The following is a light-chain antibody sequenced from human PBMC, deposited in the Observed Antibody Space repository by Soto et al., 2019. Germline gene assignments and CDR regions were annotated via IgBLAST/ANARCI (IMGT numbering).Light chain of an antibody. Sequence: GDRVAITCRASQSINSWLAWYQQKPGKAPKLLIYEASSLEKGVPARFGGSGSGTEFTLTISSLQPDDFATYYCQQYNVYSWTFGQGTKVDIK. CDR3: QQYNVYSWT. J-gene: IGKJ1*01. CDR2: EAS. V-gene: IGKV1-5*03. CDR1: QSINSW.